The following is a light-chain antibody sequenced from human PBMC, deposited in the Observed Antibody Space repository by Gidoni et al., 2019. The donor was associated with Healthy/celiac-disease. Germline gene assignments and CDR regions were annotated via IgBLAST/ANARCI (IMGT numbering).Light chain of an antibody. V-gene: IGKV1-5*03. CDR1: QSISSW. CDR2: TAS. CDR3: QQYNSYAGT. Sequence: DLQRTKSPSTLSASVGYRVTITCRASQSISSWLAWYQQKPGKAPKLLIYTASSLESGVPSRYSGSGSGTEFTLTISSLHPDDFATYYCQQYNSYAGTFGQGTKVEIK. J-gene: IGKJ1*01.